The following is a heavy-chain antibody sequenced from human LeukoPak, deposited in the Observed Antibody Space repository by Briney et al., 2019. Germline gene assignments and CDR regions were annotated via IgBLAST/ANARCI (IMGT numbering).Heavy chain of an antibody. CDR1: GYTPTNYW. Sequence: GESLKISCKGSGYTPTNYWIGWVRQMPGKGLEWMGIIYPGDSDATYSPSFQGQVTISADKSISTAYLHWSSLKASDTAMYYCATTRGVTHFFDYWGQGTLVTVSS. V-gene: IGHV5-51*01. J-gene: IGHJ4*02. D-gene: IGHD2-21*02. CDR2: IYPGDSDA. CDR3: ATTRGVTHFFDY.